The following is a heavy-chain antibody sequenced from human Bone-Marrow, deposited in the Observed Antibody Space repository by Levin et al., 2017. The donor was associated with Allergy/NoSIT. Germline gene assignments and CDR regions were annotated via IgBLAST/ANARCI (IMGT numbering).Heavy chain of an antibody. Sequence: GESLKISCAASGFTFSSYAMSWVRQAPGKGLEWVSTITGGAYSTYYADSVRGRFTISRDNSKNTLYLQMNSLRAEDTAVYYCAKDASFYYDSYSFDSWGQGTLVTVSS. D-gene: IGHD3-22*01. CDR3: AKDASFYYDSYSFDS. CDR2: ITGGAYST. CDR1: GFTFSSYA. V-gene: IGHV3-23*01. J-gene: IGHJ4*02.